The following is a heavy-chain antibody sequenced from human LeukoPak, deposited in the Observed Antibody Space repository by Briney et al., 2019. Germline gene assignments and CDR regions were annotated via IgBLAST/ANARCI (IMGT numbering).Heavy chain of an antibody. CDR3: ATGRQAQLWFRLGYFDY. J-gene: IGHJ4*02. D-gene: IGHD5-18*01. Sequence: ASVKVSCKVSGYTLTELSMHWVRQAPGKGLEWMGGFDPEDGETIYAQKFRGRVTMTEDTSTDTAYMELSSLRSEDTAVYYCATGRQAQLWFRLGYFDYWGQGTLVTVSS. V-gene: IGHV1-24*01. CDR2: FDPEDGET. CDR1: GYTLTELS.